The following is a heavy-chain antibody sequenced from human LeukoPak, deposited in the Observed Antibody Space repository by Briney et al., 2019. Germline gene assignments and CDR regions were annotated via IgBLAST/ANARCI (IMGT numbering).Heavy chain of an antibody. CDR3: ARALRIVVVPAAIGY. CDR2: INPNSGGT. J-gene: IGHJ4*02. Sequence: ASVKVSCKASGYTFTGYCMHWVRQAPGQGLEWMGWINPNSGGTNYAQKFQGRVTMTRDTSISTAYMELSRLRSDDTAVYYCARALRIVVVPAAIGYWGQGTLVTVSS. CDR1: GYTFTGYC. D-gene: IGHD2-2*02. V-gene: IGHV1-2*02.